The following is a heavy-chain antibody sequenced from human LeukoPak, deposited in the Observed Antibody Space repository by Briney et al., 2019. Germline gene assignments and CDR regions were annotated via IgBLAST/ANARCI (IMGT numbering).Heavy chain of an antibody. CDR2: ISWNSGSI. CDR1: GFTFDDYA. CDR3: AKDSSSWYRTFDY. Sequence: GRSLRLSCAASGFTFDDYAMHWVRQAPGKGLEWVSGISWNSGSIGYADSVKGRFTISRDNAKNSLYLQMNSLRAEDTALYYCAKDSSSWYRTFDYWGQGTLVTVSS. J-gene: IGHJ4*02. V-gene: IGHV3-9*01. D-gene: IGHD6-13*01.